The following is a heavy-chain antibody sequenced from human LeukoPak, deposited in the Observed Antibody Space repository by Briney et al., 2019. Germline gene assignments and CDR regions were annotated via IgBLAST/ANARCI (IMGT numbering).Heavy chain of an antibody. Sequence: GASVKVSCKASGYTFTSYGISWVRQAPGQGLEWMGWISAYNGNTNYAQKLQGRVTMTTDTSTSTAYMELRSLRSDDTAVYYRARVPKYCSSTSSCWFDPWGQGTLVTVSS. J-gene: IGHJ5*02. CDR1: GYTFTSYG. CDR3: ARVPKYCSSTSSCWFDP. CDR2: ISAYNGNT. D-gene: IGHD2-2*01. V-gene: IGHV1-18*01.